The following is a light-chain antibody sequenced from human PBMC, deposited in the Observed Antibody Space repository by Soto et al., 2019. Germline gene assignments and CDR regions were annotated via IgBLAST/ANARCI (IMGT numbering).Light chain of an antibody. CDR1: QSVGSD. CDR2: GAS. J-gene: IGKJ4*01. CDR3: QNRNNWPLT. V-gene: IGKV3-11*01. Sequence: VMTQSPATLSLSPGDSATLSCRASQSVGSDLAWYHHKPGQAPRLLIYGASTRATGIPVRLSGSGSGTDLNLTISRLEPEDFAVYYCQNRNNWPLTFGGGTKVDIK.